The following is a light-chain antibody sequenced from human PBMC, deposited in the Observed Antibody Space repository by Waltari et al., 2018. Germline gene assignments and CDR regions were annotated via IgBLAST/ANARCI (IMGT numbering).Light chain of an antibody. Sequence: EIVLTHSPDTLSLSPGERATLSCRASQRVDMYLAWYQKRPGQPPRLLIYATSTRATDIPARFSGSGSETDFSLTISSLEPEDFAVYYCQQRRNWPLTFGGGTKVEIK. CDR1: QRVDMY. J-gene: IGKJ4*01. CDR2: ATS. V-gene: IGKV3-11*01. CDR3: QQRRNWPLT.